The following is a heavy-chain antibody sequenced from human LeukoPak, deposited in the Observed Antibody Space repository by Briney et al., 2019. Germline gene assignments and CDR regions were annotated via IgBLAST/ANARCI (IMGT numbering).Heavy chain of an antibody. J-gene: IGHJ5*02. Sequence: PSETLSLTCAVYGGSFSGYYWSWIRQPPGKGLEWIGEINHSGSTNYNPSLKSRVTISVDTSKNQFSLKLSSVTAADTAVYYCARVPNWEAWAQGTLVTVSS. CDR3: ARVPNWEA. V-gene: IGHV4-34*01. CDR2: INHSGST. D-gene: IGHD7-27*01. CDR1: GGSFSGYY.